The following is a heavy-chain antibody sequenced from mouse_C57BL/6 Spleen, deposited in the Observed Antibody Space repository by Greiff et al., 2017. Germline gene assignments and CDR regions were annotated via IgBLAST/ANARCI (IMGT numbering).Heavy chain of an antibody. V-gene: IGHV5-12*01. CDR3: ASSTTVRYAMDY. CDR2: ISNGGGST. J-gene: IGHJ4*01. D-gene: IGHD1-1*01. Sequence: EVQVVESGGGLVQPGGSLKLSCAASGFTFSDYYMYWVRQTPEKRLEWVAYISNGGGSTYYPDTVKGRFTISRDNAKNTRYLQMSRLKSEDTAKYYCASSTTVRYAMDYWGQGTSVTVSS. CDR1: GFTFSDYY.